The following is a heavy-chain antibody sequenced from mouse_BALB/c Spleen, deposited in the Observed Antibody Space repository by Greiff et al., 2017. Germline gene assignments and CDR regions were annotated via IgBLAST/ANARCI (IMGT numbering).Heavy chain of an antibody. D-gene: IGHD2-5*01. CDR2: ISSGGST. J-gene: IGHJ2*01. Sequence: EVKLMESGGGLVKPGGSLKLSCAASGFTFSSYAMSWVRQTPEKRLEWVASISSGGSTYYPDSVKGRFTISGDNARNILYLQMSSLRSEDTAMYYCARGSNYVLYYFDYWGQGTTLTVSS. CDR1: GFTFSSYA. V-gene: IGHV5-6-5*01. CDR3: ARGSNYVLYYFDY.